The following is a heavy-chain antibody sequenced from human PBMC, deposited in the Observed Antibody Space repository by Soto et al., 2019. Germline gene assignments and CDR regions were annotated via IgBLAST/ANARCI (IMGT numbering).Heavy chain of an antibody. J-gene: IGHJ6*02. CDR2: IIPIFGTA. Sequence: SVKVSCKASGGTFSSYAISWVRQAPGQGLEWMGGIIPIFGTANYAQKFQGRVTITADESTSTAYMELSSLRSEDTAVYYCARDLRGGIAVAGTGDYYYGMDVWG. V-gene: IGHV1-69*13. D-gene: IGHD6-19*01. CDR3: ARDLRGGIAVAGTGDYYYGMDV. CDR1: GGTFSSYA.